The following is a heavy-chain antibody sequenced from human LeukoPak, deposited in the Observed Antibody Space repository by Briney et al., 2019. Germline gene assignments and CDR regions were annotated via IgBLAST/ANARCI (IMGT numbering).Heavy chain of an antibody. D-gene: IGHD2-21*01. CDR1: GFTFNSYS. CDR3: ARDYTLWNV. J-gene: IGHJ6*02. V-gene: IGHV3-21*01. Sequence: GGSLRLSCAASGFTFNSYSMNWVRQPPGKGLEWVSTISSSSSYIYYADSVKGRFTISRDNAKNSLYLQMNSLRAEDTAVYYCARDYTLWNVWGQGTTVTVSS. CDR2: ISSSSSYI.